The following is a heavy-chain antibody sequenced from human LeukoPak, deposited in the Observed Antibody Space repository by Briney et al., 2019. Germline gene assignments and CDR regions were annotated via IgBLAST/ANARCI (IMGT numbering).Heavy chain of an antibody. J-gene: IGHJ4*02. CDR1: GFTFSSYS. Sequence: GGSLRLSCAASGFTFSSYSMNWVRQAPGKGLEWVSSISSSSSYIYYADSVKGRFTISRDNAKNSLYLQMNSLRAEDTAVYYCARGPGKHSYDYGDSTPLLDYWGQGTLVTVSS. CDR2: ISSSSSYI. D-gene: IGHD4-17*01. V-gene: IGHV3-21*01. CDR3: ARGPGKHSYDYGDSTPLLDY.